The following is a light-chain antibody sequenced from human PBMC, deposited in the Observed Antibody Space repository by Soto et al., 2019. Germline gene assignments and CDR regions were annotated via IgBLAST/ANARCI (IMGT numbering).Light chain of an antibody. Sequence: QSLLTQPRSVSGSPGQSVAISCTGTSSDVGGYNYVSWYQQHPGKAPKLMIYDVSKRPSGVPDRFSGSKSGNTASLTISGLQAEDEADYYCCSYAGSYPYVFGTGTMVTVL. CDR1: SSDVGGYNY. J-gene: IGLJ1*01. V-gene: IGLV2-11*01. CDR2: DVS. CDR3: CSYAGSYPYV.